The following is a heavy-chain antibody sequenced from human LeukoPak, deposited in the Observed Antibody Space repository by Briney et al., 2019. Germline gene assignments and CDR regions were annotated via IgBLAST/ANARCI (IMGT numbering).Heavy chain of an antibody. Sequence: PGGSLRLSCAASGFTFSSYAMHWVRQAPGKGLEWVAVISYDGSNKYYADSVKGRFTNSRDNSKNTLYLQMNSLRAEDTAVYYCARGSHVGYCSSTSCLGRFDPWGQGTLVTVSS. D-gene: IGHD2-2*01. J-gene: IGHJ5*02. CDR3: ARGSHVGYCSSTSCLGRFDP. CDR1: GFTFSSYA. CDR2: ISYDGSNK. V-gene: IGHV3-30-3*01.